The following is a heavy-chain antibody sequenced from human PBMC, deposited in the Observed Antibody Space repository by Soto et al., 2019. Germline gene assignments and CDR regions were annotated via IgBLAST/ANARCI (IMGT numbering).Heavy chain of an antibody. V-gene: IGHV1-69*18. CDR1: GGTFSSYS. CDR2: LIPMFGTT. J-gene: IGHJ6*02. D-gene: IGHD3-9*01. CDR3: ARAVVLTFTRFYDMDV. Sequence: QVQLVQSGAEVKTPGSSVKVSCKASGGTFSSYSINWVRQAPGQGLEWMGRLIPMFGTTDYAQMFQGRVTFTADESTSTASMEVTNLTSEDTAVYYCARAVVLTFTRFYDMDVWGQGTTVTVSS.